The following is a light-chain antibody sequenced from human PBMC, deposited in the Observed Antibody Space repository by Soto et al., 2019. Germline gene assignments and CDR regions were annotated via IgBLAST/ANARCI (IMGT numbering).Light chain of an antibody. Sequence: RMTESPSSLSASTGDRVTISCRGRQSSSSYLAWYQQKPGKAPKLLIYKASTLRSGVPSRFSGSGSGTDFTLTISSMQPEDVATYYCLQYNNYPWTFGQGTKVDIK. CDR3: LQYNNYPWT. CDR2: KAS. CDR1: QSSSSY. J-gene: IGKJ1*01. V-gene: IGKV1-8*01.